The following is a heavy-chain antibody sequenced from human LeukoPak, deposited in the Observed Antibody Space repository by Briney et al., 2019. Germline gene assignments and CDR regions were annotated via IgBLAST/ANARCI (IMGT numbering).Heavy chain of an antibody. CDR1: GFTFSNAW. J-gene: IGHJ4*02. V-gene: IGHV3-15*01. Sequence: GGSLRLSCAASGFTFSNAWMSWVRQAPGKGLEWGGRIKSKTDGGTTHYAAPVKGSFTISRDDSKNTLYLQMNSLKTEDTAVYYCTTRIGYEVLGYWGQGTLVTVSS. D-gene: IGHD5-12*01. CDR3: TTRIGYEVLGY. CDR2: IKSKTDGGTT.